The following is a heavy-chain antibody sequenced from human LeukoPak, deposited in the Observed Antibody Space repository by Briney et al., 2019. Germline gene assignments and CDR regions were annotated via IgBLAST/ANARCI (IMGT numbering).Heavy chain of an antibody. CDR2: ITGSGGNT. J-gene: IGHJ3*02. CDR1: GLTFSSYG. CDR3: AKVRSPTLVTQLNAFDI. D-gene: IGHD4-23*01. Sequence: GGSLRLSCAAAGLTFSSYGMNWVRQAPGKGLEWVSAITGSGGNTYYADSVKGRFTVSRDNSKNTLFLQMKSLRADDTAVYYCAKVRSPTLVTQLNAFDIWGQGTMVTVSS. V-gene: IGHV3-23*01.